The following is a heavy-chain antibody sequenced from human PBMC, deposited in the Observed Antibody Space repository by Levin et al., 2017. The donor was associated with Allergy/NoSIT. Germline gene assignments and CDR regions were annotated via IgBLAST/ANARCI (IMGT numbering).Heavy chain of an antibody. CDR3: ARVPPRVTNLGYEY. V-gene: IGHV1-18*01. D-gene: IGHD4-11*01. CDR1: GYTFTNYG. J-gene: IGHJ4*02. Sequence: GESLKISCKASGYTFTNYGITWVRQAPGQGLEWVGWISAYNGETNYAQRFQGRVTVTTDTSTTTAYMELRSLRSDDTAMYYCARVPPRVTNLGYEYWGQGTLVTVSS. CDR2: ISAYNGET.